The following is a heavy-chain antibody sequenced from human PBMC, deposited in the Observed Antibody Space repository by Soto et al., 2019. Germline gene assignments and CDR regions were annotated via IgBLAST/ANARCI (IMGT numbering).Heavy chain of an antibody. CDR2: INHSGST. V-gene: IGHV4-34*01. D-gene: IGHD5-12*01. J-gene: IGHJ6*02. CDR3: ARVRSGYNLRIGYYGMDV. CDR1: GGSFSGYY. Sequence: SETLSLTCAVYGGSFSGYYWSWIRQPPGKGLEWIGEINHSGSTNYNPSLKSRVTISVDTSKNQFSLKLSSVTAADTAVYYCARVRSGYNLRIGYYGMDVWGQGTTVTVSS.